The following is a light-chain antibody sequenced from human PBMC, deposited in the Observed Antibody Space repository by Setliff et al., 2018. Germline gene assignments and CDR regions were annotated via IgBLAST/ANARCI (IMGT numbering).Light chain of an antibody. CDR1: SSNIGAGYD. CDR2: GNS. CDR3: QSYDSSLSAVV. V-gene: IGLV1-40*01. Sequence: QSALTQPPSVSGAPGQRVSISCTGSSSNIGAGYDVHWYQQFPGTVPKLLIYGNSNRPSGVPDRFSGSKSGTSASLAITGLQAEDEADYYCQSYDSSLSAVVFGTGTKGTV. J-gene: IGLJ1*01.